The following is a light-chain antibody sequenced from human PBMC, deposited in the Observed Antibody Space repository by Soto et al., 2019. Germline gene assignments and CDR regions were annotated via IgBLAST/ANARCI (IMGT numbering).Light chain of an antibody. CDR2: DVS. V-gene: IGLV2-14*01. J-gene: IGLJ1*01. CDR3: SSFTRISTYV. CDR1: SSDVGGYNY. Sequence: QSALTQPASVSGSPGQSITISCTGTSSDVGGYNYVSWYQHHPGKAPQLMIYDVSNRPSGVSNRFSGSKSGNTASLTISGLQAEDEADYHCSSFTRISTYVFGTGTKVTVL.